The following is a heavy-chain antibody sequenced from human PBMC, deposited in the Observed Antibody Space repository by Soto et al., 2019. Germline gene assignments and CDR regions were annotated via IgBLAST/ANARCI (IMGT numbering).Heavy chain of an antibody. J-gene: IGHJ4*02. D-gene: IGHD6-6*01. CDR2: IYYSGST. Sequence: SETLSLTCTVCGGSMSSSSYYWGWIRQPPGKGLEWIGSIYYSGSTYYNPSLKSRVTISVDTSKNQFSLKLSSVTAADTAVYYCARVRPPYDYWGQGTLVTVSS. CDR1: GGSMSSSSYY. CDR3: ARVRPPYDY. V-gene: IGHV4-39*01.